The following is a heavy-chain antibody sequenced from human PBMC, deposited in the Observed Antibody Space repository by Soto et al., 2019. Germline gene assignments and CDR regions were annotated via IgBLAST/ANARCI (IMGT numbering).Heavy chain of an antibody. Sequence: GGSLRLSCAASGFTFSSYGMHWVLQAPGKGLEWVAVISYDGSNKYYADSVKGRFTISRDNSKNTLYLQMNSLRAEDTALYYCAKGRSYYYYYGVEVWGQGTTVTVSS. CDR2: ISYDGSNK. V-gene: IGHV3-30*18. CDR3: AKGRSYYYYYGVEV. CDR1: GFTFSSYG. J-gene: IGHJ6*02.